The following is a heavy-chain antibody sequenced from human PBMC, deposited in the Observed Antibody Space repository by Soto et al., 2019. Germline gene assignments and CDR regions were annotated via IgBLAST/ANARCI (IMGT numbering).Heavy chain of an antibody. V-gene: IGHV1-69*13. Sequence: SVKVCCKASGYTFTSYGISWVRQAPGQGLEWMGGIIPIFGTANYAQKFQGRVTITADESTSTAYMELSSLRSEDTAVYYCARSPGSYDAFYIWGQGTMVTVSS. J-gene: IGHJ3*02. CDR2: IIPIFGTA. CDR1: GYTFTSYG. CDR3: ARSPGSYDAFYI. D-gene: IGHD1-26*01.